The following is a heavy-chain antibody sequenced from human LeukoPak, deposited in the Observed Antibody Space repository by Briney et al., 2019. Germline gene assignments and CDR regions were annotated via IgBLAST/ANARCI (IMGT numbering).Heavy chain of an antibody. J-gene: IGHJ5*02. CDR2: IYYSGST. V-gene: IGHV4-30-4*01. D-gene: IGHD5-12*01. Sequence: PSETLSLTCTVSGGSISSGDYYWSWIRQPPGKGLEWIGCIYYSGSTYYNPSLKSRVTISVDTSKNQFSLKLSSVTAADTAVYYCAGEIIVATPNNWFDPWGQGTLVTVSS. CDR3: AGEIIVATPNNWFDP. CDR1: GGSISSGDYY.